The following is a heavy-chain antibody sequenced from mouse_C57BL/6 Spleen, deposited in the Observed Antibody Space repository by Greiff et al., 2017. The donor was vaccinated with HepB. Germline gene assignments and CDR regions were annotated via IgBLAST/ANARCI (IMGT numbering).Heavy chain of an antibody. CDR1: GFNIKDDY. J-gene: IGHJ1*03. D-gene: IGHD1-1*01. CDR2: IDPENGDT. CDR3: TTAYYGSSPYWYFDV. V-gene: IGHV14-4*01. Sequence: EVKLVESGAELVRPGASVKLSCTASGFNIKDDYMHWVKQRPEQGLEWIGWIDPENGDTEYASKFQGKATITADTSSNTAYLQLSSLTSEDTAVYYCTTAYYGSSPYWYFDVWGTGTTVTVSS.